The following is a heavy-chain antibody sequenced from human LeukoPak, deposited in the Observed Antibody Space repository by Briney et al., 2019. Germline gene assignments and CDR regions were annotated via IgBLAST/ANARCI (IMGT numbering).Heavy chain of an antibody. D-gene: IGHD1/OR15-1a*01. J-gene: IGHJ4*02. CDR1: GFTFSSYW. CDR2: INSDGSGT. CDR3: AKGQYASGWNSGNY. V-gene: IGHV3-74*01. Sequence: GGSLRLSCAASGFTFSSYWMHWVRQAPGKGLVWVSRINSDGSGTTYADSVKGRFTISRDNAKNALYLQVNSLRAEDTAVYYCAKGQYASGWNSGNYWGQGTLVTVSS.